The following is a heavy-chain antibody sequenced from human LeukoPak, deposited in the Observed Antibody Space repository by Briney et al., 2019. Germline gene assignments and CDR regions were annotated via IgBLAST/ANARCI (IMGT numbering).Heavy chain of an antibody. CDR2: ISGSGGST. CDR3: AKDRVHDVWEDTAMVTPENL. V-gene: IGHV3-23*01. J-gene: IGHJ4*02. Sequence: PGGSLRLSCAASGFTFSSYAMSWVRQAPGKGLEWVSAISGSGGSTYYADSVKGRFTISRDNSKNTLYLQMNSLRAEDTAVYYCAKDRVHDVWEDTAMVTPENLWGQGTLVTVSS. CDR1: GFTFSSYA. D-gene: IGHD5-18*01.